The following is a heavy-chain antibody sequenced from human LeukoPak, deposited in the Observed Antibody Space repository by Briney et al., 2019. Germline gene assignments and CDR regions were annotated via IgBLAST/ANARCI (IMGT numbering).Heavy chain of an antibody. J-gene: IGHJ4*02. CDR1: GYIFTDYH. Sequence: ASVKVSCKASGYIFTDYHMHWVRQAPGQGLEWMGRIKPHNGDTDCAQRFQGRVTLTRDTSIRTAYMELSSLRSDDTAVYYCARDPYVAGDHWGQGTLVTVSS. D-gene: IGHD3-16*01. CDR3: ARDPYVAGDH. CDR2: IKPHNGDT. V-gene: IGHV1-2*06.